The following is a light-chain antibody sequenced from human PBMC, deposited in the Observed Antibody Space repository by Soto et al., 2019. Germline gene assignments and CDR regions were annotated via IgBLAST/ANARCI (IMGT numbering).Light chain of an antibody. CDR3: QQYDNLPIT. Sequence: DIQMTQSPSTLSASVGDRVTITCRASQSISSWLAWYQQKPGKAPKLLIYDASSLESGVPSRFSGSGSGTEFTLTISSLQPDDFATYYCQQYDNLPITCGQGTRREIK. V-gene: IGKV1-5*01. CDR2: DAS. CDR1: QSISSW. J-gene: IGKJ5*01.